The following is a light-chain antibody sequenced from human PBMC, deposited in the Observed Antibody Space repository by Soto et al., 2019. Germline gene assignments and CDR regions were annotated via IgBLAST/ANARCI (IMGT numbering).Light chain of an antibody. CDR2: DGS. Sequence: DIQMTQSPSSLSASVGDTVTITCQASQDITNHLNWYQQKPGKAPNLLIYDGSHLETGVPSRFSGSGSGTYFTRTISSLQPEDIATYYCQKYDDVPQFGPGTKVDF. CDR1: QDITNH. CDR3: QKYDDVPQ. J-gene: IGKJ3*01. V-gene: IGKV1-33*01.